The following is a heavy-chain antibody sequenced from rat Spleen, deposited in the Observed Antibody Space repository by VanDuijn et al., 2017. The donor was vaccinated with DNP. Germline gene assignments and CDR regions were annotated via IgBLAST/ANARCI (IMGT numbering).Heavy chain of an antibody. CDR2: IWNNGGT. CDR1: GFSLTSNN. D-gene: IGHD1-2*01. CDR3: ARSPETSYIYFPWAY. Sequence: QVQLKESGPGLVQPSQTLSLTCTVAGFSLTSNNVHWVRQPPGKGLEWMGVIWNNGGTRYNSVLKSRLSISKDTSKSQVFLKMNSLQTADTATYYCARSPETSYIYFPWAYWGQGTLVIVSS. V-gene: IGHV2-41*01. J-gene: IGHJ3*01.